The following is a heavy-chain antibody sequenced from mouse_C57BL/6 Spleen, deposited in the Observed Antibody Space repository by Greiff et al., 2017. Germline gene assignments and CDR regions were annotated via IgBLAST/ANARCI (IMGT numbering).Heavy chain of an antibody. CDR3: TTRGYCSQSPYYYAMDY. V-gene: IGHV14-4*01. D-gene: IGHD1-1*01. CDR2: IDPENGDT. J-gene: IGHJ4*01. CDR1: GFNIKDDY. Sequence: EVQLQQSGAELVRPGASVKLSCTASGFNIKDDYMHWVKQRPEQGLEWIGWIDPENGDTEYASKFQGKATITADTSSNTAYLQLSSLTSEDTAVYYCTTRGYCSQSPYYYAMDYWGQGTSVTVSS.